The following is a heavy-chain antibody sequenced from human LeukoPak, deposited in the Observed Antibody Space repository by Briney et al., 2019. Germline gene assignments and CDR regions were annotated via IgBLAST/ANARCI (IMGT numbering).Heavy chain of an antibody. Sequence: SETLSLTCTVSGGSISSHYWSWIRQPPGKGLELIGYIYYSGSTNYNPSLKSRVTISVDTSKNQFSLKLSSVTAADTAVYYCARRDYYYYGMDVWGQGTTVTVSS. D-gene: IGHD2-21*01. V-gene: IGHV4-59*08. CDR3: ARRDYYYYGMDV. J-gene: IGHJ6*02. CDR1: GGSISSHY. CDR2: IYYSGST.